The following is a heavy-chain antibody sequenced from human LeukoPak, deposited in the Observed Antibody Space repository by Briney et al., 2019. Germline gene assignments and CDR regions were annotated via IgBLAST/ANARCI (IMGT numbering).Heavy chain of an antibody. CDR2: IYPGDSDT. D-gene: IGHD4-17*01. CDR1: GYTFTSYW. J-gene: IGHJ5*02. Sequence: GESLKISCKGSGYTFTSYWIAWVRQMPGKGLEWMGIIYPGDSDTRYSPSFQGQVTISADKSISTAYLQWSSLKASDTAMYYCARSLYGDYDWFDPWGQGTLVTVSS. CDR3: ARSLYGDYDWFDP. V-gene: IGHV5-51*01.